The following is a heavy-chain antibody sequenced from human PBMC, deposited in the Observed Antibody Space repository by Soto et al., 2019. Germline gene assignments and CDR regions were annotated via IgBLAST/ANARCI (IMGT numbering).Heavy chain of an antibody. D-gene: IGHD2-2*01. Sequence: GGSLRLSCVASEVIFSNSAMHWVRQAPGKGLEWVAVVSFDGSLKYYADSVEGRFTISRDSSKNTLYLQMNSLRPEGTAVYYCARDGPSSLTSYFDYWGQGTLVTVSS. J-gene: IGHJ4*02. CDR3: ARDGPSSLTSYFDY. CDR2: VSFDGSLK. V-gene: IGHV3-30*04. CDR1: EVIFSNSA.